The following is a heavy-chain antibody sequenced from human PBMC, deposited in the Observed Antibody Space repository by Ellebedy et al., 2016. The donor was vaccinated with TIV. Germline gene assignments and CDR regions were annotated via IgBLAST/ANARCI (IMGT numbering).Heavy chain of an antibody. V-gene: IGHV3-23*01. D-gene: IGHD6-19*01. CDR1: GFTFSSYA. J-gene: IGHJ4*02. CDR2: ISAGGGSA. CDR3: AKATAVADYYFDY. Sequence: PGGSLRLSCAASGFTFSSYAMSWVRQAPGKGLEWVSTISAGGGSAYSADSVKGRFSISRDNSRKFLYLQMNSLRVEDTAVYYCAKATAVADYYFDYWGQGTLVTVSS.